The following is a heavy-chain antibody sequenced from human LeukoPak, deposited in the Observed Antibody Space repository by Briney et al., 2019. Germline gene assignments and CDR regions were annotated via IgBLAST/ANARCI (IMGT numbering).Heavy chain of an antibody. J-gene: IGHJ4*02. V-gene: IGHV3-73*01. CDR3: TGRPLLSYYGSGRTRSDY. CDR1: GFTFSGSA. D-gene: IGHD3-10*01. CDR2: IRSKANSYAT. Sequence: GGSLRLSCAASGFTFSGSATHWVRQASGKGLEWVGRIRSKANSYATAYAASVKGRFTISRDDSKNTTYLQMNSLKTEDTAVYSCTGRPLLSYYGSGRTRSDYWAQGPLVPVSS.